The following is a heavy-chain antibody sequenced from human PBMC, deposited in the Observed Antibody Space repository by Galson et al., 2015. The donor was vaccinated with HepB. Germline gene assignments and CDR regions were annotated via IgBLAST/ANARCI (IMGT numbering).Heavy chain of an antibody. CDR2: IKSNTDGGTI. CDR3: TTVPHRGVGANRLIDY. V-gene: IGHV3-15*01. J-gene: IGHJ4*02. CDR1: GFTFSNAW. Sequence: SLRLSCAASGFTFSNAWMRWVRQAPGKGLEWVGRIKSNTDGGTIDYAAPVKGRFTISRDDSKNTLYLQMNSLKTEDTAVYYCTTVPHRGVGANRLIDYWGQGTLVTVSS. D-gene: IGHD1-26*01.